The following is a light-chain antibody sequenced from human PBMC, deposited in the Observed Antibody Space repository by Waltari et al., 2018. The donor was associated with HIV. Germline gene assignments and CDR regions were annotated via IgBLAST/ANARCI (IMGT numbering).Light chain of an antibody. CDR1: SSDVGGYNY. CDR3: SSYTSSSTLRV. Sequence: QPASVSGSPGQSITISCTGTSSDVGGYNYVSWYQQHPGKAPKLMIYDVSNRPSGVSNRFSGSKSGNTASLTISGLQAEDEADYYCSSYTSSSTLRVFGTGTKVTVL. CDR2: DVS. J-gene: IGLJ1*01. V-gene: IGLV2-14*03.